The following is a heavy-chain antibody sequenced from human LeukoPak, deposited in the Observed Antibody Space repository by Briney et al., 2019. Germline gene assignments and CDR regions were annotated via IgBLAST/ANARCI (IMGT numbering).Heavy chain of an antibody. D-gene: IGHD3-16*02. V-gene: IGHV1-46*01. CDR3: ARDNSVGDIAWWFDP. J-gene: IGHJ5*02. CDR2: INPSGSST. Sequence: ASGKVSCKASGYSFTSHYMHWVRQAPGQGLEWMGLINPSGSSTLYAQKFQGRVTMTRDMSTTTDYMELSSLRSEDTAVYYCARDNSVGDIAWWFDPWGQGTLVTVSS. CDR1: GYSFTSHY.